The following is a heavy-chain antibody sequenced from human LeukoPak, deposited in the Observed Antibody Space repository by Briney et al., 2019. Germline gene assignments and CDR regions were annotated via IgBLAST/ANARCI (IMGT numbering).Heavy chain of an antibody. V-gene: IGHV3-23*01. CDR2: ISGSGGST. CDR1: GFTFSSYA. D-gene: IGHD4-17*01. J-gene: IGHJ4*02. Sequence: GGSLRLSCAASGFTFSSYAMSWVRQAPGKGLEWVSAISGSGGSTYYADSVKGRFIISRDNSKNTLYLQMNSLRAEDTAVYYCAKDLGAYGDYPTGFDYWGRGTLVTVSS. CDR3: AKDLGAYGDYPTGFDY.